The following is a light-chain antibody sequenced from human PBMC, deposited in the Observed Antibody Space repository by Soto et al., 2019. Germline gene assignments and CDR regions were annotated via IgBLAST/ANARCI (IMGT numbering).Light chain of an antibody. V-gene: IGKV1-9*01. CDR3: QQFNTYPLT. Sequence: DIKLTQSPSFLSASVGDRVTITCRASQGINDYLAWYQQKPGKAPKLLIYAASTLQSEVPSRFSGSASGTEFTLTISSLQPEDFATYYCQQFNTYPLTFGGGTKVEVQ. J-gene: IGKJ4*01. CDR1: QGINDY. CDR2: AAS.